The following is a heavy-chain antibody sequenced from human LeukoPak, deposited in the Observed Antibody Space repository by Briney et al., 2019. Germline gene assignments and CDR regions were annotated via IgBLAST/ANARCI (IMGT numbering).Heavy chain of an antibody. Sequence: GGSLRLSCAASTFTVSGDYMSWVRQAPGKGLEWVSAISGVGGTTYYADSVKGRFTISRDNSKNTLYLQMNSLRAEDTAVYYCAKTYSSSWSTDYWGQGTLVTVSS. V-gene: IGHV3-23*01. CDR3: AKTYSSSWSTDY. J-gene: IGHJ4*02. CDR1: TFTVSGDY. CDR2: ISGVGGTT. D-gene: IGHD6-13*01.